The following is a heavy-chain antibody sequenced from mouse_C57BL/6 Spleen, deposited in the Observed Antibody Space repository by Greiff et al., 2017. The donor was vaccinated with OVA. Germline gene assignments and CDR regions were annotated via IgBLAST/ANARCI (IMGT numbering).Heavy chain of an antibody. CDR1: GYTFTDYN. V-gene: IGHV1-22*01. CDR3: ARSGGDYDWFAY. D-gene: IGHD2-4*01. CDR2: INPNNGGT. J-gene: IGHJ3*01. Sequence: EVQLQQSGPELVKPGASVKMSCKASGYTFTDYNMHWVKQSHGKSLEWIGYINPNNGGTSYNQKFKGKATLTVNKSSSTAYMELRSLTSEDSAVYYCARSGGDYDWFAYWGQGTLVTVSA.